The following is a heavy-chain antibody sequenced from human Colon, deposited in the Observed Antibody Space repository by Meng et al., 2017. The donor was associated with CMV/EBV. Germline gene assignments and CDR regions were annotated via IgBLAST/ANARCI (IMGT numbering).Heavy chain of an antibody. Sequence: VWVVESGGRFIPPGGSLRFSCVVSGFSSDDFWVDWVRQAPGKGPLWVSRIHSGGTSISYADSVKGRFTISGDNAKNTVYLQMNSLRDEDTAVYYCLKLPPGYWGQGTLVTVSS. D-gene: IGHD1-1*01. CDR2: IHSGGTSI. J-gene: IGHJ4*02. V-gene: IGHV3-74*01. CDR1: GFSSDDFW. CDR3: LKLPPGY.